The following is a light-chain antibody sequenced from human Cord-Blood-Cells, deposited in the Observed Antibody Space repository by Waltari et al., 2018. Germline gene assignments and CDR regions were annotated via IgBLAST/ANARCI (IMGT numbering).Light chain of an antibody. CDR2: LGS. CDR1: HSLLHSNGYNY. J-gene: IGKJ1*01. CDR3: MQALQTRWT. V-gene: IGKV2-28*01. Sequence: DIVMTQSPLSLPVTPGEPASISFRSSHSLLHSNGYNYLDWYLQKRGQSPQLLISLGSKRAYSVPERFSGSGSGTNFTLKSSRVEAEDVGVYYCMQALQTRWTFGQGTKVEIK.